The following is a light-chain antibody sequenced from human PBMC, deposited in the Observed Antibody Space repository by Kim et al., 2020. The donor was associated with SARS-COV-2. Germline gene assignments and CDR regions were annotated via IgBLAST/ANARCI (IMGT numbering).Light chain of an antibody. CDR3: QTWGTGIGV. CDR2: VHSDGSH. J-gene: IGLJ1*01. Sequence: ASVKLTCTLSSGQSRYAIAWHQQQPEKGPRYLMKVHSDGSHSKGDGIPDRFSGSSSGAERSLTISSLQSEDEADYYCQTWGTGIGVFGTGTKVTVL. V-gene: IGLV4-69*01. CDR1: SGQSRYA.